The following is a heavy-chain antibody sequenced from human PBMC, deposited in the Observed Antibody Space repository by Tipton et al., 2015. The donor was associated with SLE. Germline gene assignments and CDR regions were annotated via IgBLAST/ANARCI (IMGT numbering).Heavy chain of an antibody. CDR1: GGSISSYY. J-gene: IGHJ6*04. CDR2: IYYSGST. CDR3: ARESWRGAQIGLDV. Sequence: TLSLTCTVSGGSISSYYWSWIRQPPGKGLEWIGYIYYSGSTNYNPSLKSRVTMSVDTSRNQFSLNLNSVTAADTATYYCARESWRGAQIGLDVWGKGTTVTVSS. V-gene: IGHV4-59*12. D-gene: IGHD2-21*01.